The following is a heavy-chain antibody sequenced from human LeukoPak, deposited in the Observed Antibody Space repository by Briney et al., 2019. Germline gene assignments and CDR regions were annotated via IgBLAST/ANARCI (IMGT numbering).Heavy chain of an antibody. V-gene: IGHV3-30-3*01. Sequence: GGSLRLSCAASGFTFSSYAMHWVRQAPGKGLEWVAVISYDGSNKYYADSVKGRFTISRDNSKNTLYLQMNSLRAEDTAVCYCAARYSSGWWYFDYWGQGTLVTVSS. D-gene: IGHD6-19*01. CDR1: GFTFSSYA. CDR3: AARYSSGWWYFDY. J-gene: IGHJ4*02. CDR2: ISYDGSNK.